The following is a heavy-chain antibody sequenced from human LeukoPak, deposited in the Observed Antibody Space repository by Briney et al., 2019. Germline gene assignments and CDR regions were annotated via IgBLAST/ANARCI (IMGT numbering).Heavy chain of an antibody. D-gene: IGHD1-26*01. J-gene: IGHJ6*02. Sequence: ASVKVSCKASGYTFTSYGISWVRQAPGQGLEWMGWISAYNGNTNYAQKLQGRVTMTTDTSTSTAYMELRSLRSDDTAVYYCAIVGATNYYYYYGMDVWGQGTTVTVS. V-gene: IGHV1-18*01. CDR2: ISAYNGNT. CDR3: AIVGATNYYYYYGMDV. CDR1: GYTFTSYG.